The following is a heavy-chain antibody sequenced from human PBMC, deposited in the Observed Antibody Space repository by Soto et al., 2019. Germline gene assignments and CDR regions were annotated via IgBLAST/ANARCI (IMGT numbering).Heavy chain of an antibody. D-gene: IGHD2-2*01. Sequence: SETLSLTCTVSGGSISSYYWSWIRQPAGKGLEWIGRIYTSGSTNYNPSLKSRVTMSVDTSKNQFSLKLSSVTAADTAVYYCARRPDHRYCSSTSCHYPGGNWFDPWGQGTLVTVSS. CDR1: GGSISSYY. V-gene: IGHV4-4*07. CDR3: ARRPDHRYCSSTSCHYPGGNWFDP. J-gene: IGHJ5*02. CDR2: IYTSGST.